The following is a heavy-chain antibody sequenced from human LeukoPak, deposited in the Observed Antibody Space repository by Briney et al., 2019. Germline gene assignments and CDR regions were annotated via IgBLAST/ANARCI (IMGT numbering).Heavy chain of an antibody. V-gene: IGHV3-23*01. CDR3: ANESPFLDY. CDR2: ISGSGDST. Sequence: GGSLRLSCEASGFSFSTYAMTWVRQAPGKGLEWVSVISGSGDSTHYADSVKGRFTISRDNSKNTLYLQMNSLRAEDTAVYYCANESPFLDYWGQGTLVTVSS. CDR1: GFSFSTYA. J-gene: IGHJ4*02.